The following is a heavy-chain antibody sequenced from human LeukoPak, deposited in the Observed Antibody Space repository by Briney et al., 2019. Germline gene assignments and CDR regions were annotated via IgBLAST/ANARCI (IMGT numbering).Heavy chain of an antibody. CDR1: GGSISSGDYY. Sequence: SETLSLTCTVSGGSISSGDYYWSWIRQPPGKAREWIGYIYYSGSTYYNPSLKSRVTISVDTSKNQFSLKLSSVTAADTAVYYCAREYGITMVRGVIPEGIAFDIWGQGTMVTVSS. D-gene: IGHD3-10*01. J-gene: IGHJ3*02. CDR2: IYYSGST. CDR3: AREYGITMVRGVIPEGIAFDI. V-gene: IGHV4-30-4*08.